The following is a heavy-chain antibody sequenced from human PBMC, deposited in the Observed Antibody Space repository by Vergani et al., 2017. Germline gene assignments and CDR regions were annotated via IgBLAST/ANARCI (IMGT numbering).Heavy chain of an antibody. V-gene: IGHV3-11*01. Sequence: QVQLVDSGGGLVKPGGSLRLSCAASGFSFSDHYMTWIRQAPGKGLEWVSYISTSGNTIEYADSVKGRFSISRDNAKSSLFLQMDSLRAEDTAVYYCARDHRDYNNYPGTVDIWGQGSMVTVSA. J-gene: IGHJ3*02. CDR1: GFSFSDHY. D-gene: IGHD5-24*01. CDR2: ISTSGNTI. CDR3: ARDHRDYNNYPGTVDI.